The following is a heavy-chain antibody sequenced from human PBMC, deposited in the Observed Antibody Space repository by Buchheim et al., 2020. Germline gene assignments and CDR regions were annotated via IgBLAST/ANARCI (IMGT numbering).Heavy chain of an antibody. CDR3: AKERTVVTAPIDY. J-gene: IGHJ4*02. V-gene: IGHV3-23*01. CDR1: GFTFSSYA. Sequence: EVQLLESGGGLVQPGGSLRLSCAASGFTFSSYAMSWVRQAPGKGLEWVSDISVSGGRTFYTDSAKGRFTISRDNSKNTLYLQMDSLRAEDTAVYYCAKERTVVTAPIDYWGQGTL. CDR2: ISVSGGRT. D-gene: IGHD2-21*02.